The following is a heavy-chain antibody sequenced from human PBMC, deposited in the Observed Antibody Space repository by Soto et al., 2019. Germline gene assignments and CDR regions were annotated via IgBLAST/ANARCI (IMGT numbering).Heavy chain of an antibody. D-gene: IGHD7-27*01. V-gene: IGHV1-2*02. CDR1: GGTFSSYA. Sequence: ASVKVSCKASGGTFSSYAISWVRQAPGQGLEWMGWINPNSGGTNYAQKFQGRVTMTRDTSISTAYMELSRLRAEDTAVYYCAKHSVNNWGSYYYYGMDVWGQGTTVTVSS. J-gene: IGHJ6*02. CDR2: INPNSGGT. CDR3: AKHSVNNWGSYYYYGMDV.